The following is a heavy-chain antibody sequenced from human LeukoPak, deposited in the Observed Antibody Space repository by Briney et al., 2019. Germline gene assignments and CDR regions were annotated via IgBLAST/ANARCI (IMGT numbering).Heavy chain of an antibody. J-gene: IGHJ4*02. CDR1: GFTFSSYA. CDR2: ISYDGSNK. CDR3: ARGIFLWGNGDYFDY. D-gene: IGHD2/OR15-2a*01. Sequence: GGSLRLSCAASGFTFSSYAMHWVRQAPGKGLEWVAVISYDGSNKYYADSVKGRFTISRDNSKNTLYLQMNSLRAEDTAVYYCARGIFLWGNGDYFDYWGQGTLVTVSS. V-gene: IGHV3-30*04.